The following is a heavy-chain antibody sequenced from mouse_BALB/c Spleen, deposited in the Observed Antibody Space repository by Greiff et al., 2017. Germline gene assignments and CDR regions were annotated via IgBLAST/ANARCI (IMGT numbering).Heavy chain of an antibody. V-gene: IGHV5-6-5*01. CDR3: ARGVYDYDGFAY. CDR1: GFTFSSYA. CDR2: ISSGGST. Sequence: DVQLVESGGGLVKPGGSLKLSCAASGFTFSSYAMSWVRQTPEKRLEWVASISSGGSTYYPDSVKGRFTISRDNARNILYLQMSSLRSEDTAMYYCARGVYDYDGFAYWGQGTLVTVSA. J-gene: IGHJ3*01. D-gene: IGHD2-4*01.